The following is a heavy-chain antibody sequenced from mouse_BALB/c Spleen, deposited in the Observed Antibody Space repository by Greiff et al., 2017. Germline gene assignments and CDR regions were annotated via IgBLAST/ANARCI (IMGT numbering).Heavy chain of an antibody. J-gene: IGHJ4*01. V-gene: IGHV1-67*01. D-gene: IGHD2-3*01. CDR3: AKVYDGYYVLGYYAMDY. Sequence: QVQLQQSGPELVRPGESVKISCKGSGYTFTDYAMHWVKQSHAKSLEWIGVISIYYDNTNYNQKFKGKATMTVDKSSSTAYMELARLTSEDSAIYYCAKVYDGYYVLGYYAMDYWGQGTSVTVSS. CDR2: ISIYYDNT. CDR1: GYTFTDYA.